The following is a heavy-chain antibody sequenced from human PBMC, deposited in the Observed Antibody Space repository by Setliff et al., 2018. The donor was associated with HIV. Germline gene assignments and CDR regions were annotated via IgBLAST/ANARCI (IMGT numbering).Heavy chain of an antibody. Sequence: SETLSLTCTVSGGSMSSYFWSWIRQSPGKGLEWIGYIYTSGSTNYNPSLTSRVTISVDTSKNQFSLKLSSVTAADTAVYYCAREEARSRSWHTKDAFDIWGQGTMVTVSS. J-gene: IGHJ3*02. CDR3: AREEARSRSWHTKDAFDI. D-gene: IGHD6-13*01. CDR1: GGSMSSYF. V-gene: IGHV4-4*08. CDR2: IYTSGST.